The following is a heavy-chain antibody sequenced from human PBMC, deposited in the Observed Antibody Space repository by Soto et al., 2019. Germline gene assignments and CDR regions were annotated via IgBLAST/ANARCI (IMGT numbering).Heavy chain of an antibody. Sequence: QLQLQESGPGLVKPSETLSLTCTVSGGSISSSSFHWGWIRQPPGKGLEWIGSIYHSGSTYYSPSLKRRVTRSVDTSKNQFSVKLSSVTAADTAVYYCARRERAAGTDWWFDPRGQGTLVTVSS. CDR1: GGSISSSSFH. CDR3: ARRERAAGTDWWFDP. J-gene: IGHJ5*02. D-gene: IGHD6-13*01. V-gene: IGHV4-39*01. CDR2: IYHSGST.